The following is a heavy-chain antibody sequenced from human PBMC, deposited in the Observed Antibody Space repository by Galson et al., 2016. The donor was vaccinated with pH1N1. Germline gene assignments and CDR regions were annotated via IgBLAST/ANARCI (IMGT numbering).Heavy chain of an antibody. J-gene: IGHJ4*02. CDR1: GFTFDEYA. D-gene: IGHD3/OR15-3a*01. CDR3: ARAPGVGLAPSDY. Sequence: SLRLSCAASGFTFDEYAMHWVRQAPGRGLEWVSGVNWNSGDIRYADSVKGRFTISRDNAGNSLYLQMNSLTPEDTAVYNCARAPGVGLAPSDYWGQGTLVAVSS. CDR2: VNWNSGDI. V-gene: IGHV3-9*01.